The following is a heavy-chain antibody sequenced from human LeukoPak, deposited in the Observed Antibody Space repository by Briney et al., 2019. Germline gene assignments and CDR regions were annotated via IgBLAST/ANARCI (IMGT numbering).Heavy chain of an antibody. J-gene: IGHJ4*02. Sequence: GGSLRLSCAASGFTFSSYSMNWVRQTPEKGLEWVSSISSSSSYIYYADSVKGRFTISRDNAKNSLYLQMNSLRAEDTAVYYCAKDSGGYPYYFDYWGQGTLVTVSS. V-gene: IGHV3-21*01. CDR1: GFTFSSYS. CDR2: ISSSSSYI. CDR3: AKDSGGYPYYFDY. D-gene: IGHD3-22*01.